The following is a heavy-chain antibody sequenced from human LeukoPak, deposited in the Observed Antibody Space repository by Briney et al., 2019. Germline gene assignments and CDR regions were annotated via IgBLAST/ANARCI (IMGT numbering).Heavy chain of an antibody. CDR3: ARGSLSLLGELFGWFDP. J-gene: IGHJ5*02. V-gene: IGHV4-59*01. Sequence: PSETLSLTCTVSGDSISSFYWSWIRQPPGKGLEWIGYIYHNGITNYNPFLKSRVTISIDTSKTQFSLNVSSVTAADTAVYYCARGSLSLLGELFGWFDPWGQGTLVTVSS. CDR2: IYHNGIT. CDR1: GDSISSFY. D-gene: IGHD3-10*01.